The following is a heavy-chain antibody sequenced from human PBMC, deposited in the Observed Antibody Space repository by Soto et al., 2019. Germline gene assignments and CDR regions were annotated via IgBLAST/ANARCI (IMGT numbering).Heavy chain of an antibody. V-gene: IGHV1-3*01. CDR1: GYTFTSYV. Sequence: ASVKVSCKASGYTFTSYVMHWVRQAPGQRLEWMGWINAGNGNTKYSQKFQGRVTITRDTSASTAYMELSSLRSEDTAVYYCARDLGYALPDYWGQGTLVTVSS. CDR2: INAGNGNT. D-gene: IGHD2-15*01. J-gene: IGHJ4*02. CDR3: ARDLGYALPDY.